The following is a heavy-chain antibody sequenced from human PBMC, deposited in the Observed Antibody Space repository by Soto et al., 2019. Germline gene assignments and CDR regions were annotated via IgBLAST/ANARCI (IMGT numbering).Heavy chain of an antibody. CDR2: ISAYNGNT. Sequence: ASVKVSCKASGYTFTSYGISWVRQAPGQGLEWMGWISAYNGNTNYAQKLQGRVTMTTDTSTSTAYMELGSLRSDDTAVYYCARERVLGYCSGGSCFPGWYWGQGTLVTVSS. J-gene: IGHJ4*02. V-gene: IGHV1-18*01. D-gene: IGHD2-15*01. CDR3: ARERVLGYCSGGSCFPGWY. CDR1: GYTFTSYG.